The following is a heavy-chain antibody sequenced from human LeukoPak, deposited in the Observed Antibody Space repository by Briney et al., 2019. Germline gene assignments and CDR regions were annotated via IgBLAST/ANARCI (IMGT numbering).Heavy chain of an antibody. D-gene: IGHD5-18*01. CDR3: ARDGTDYSYSHDY. CDR1: GFTFSSYW. CDR2: IKQDGSEK. J-gene: IGHJ4*02. V-gene: IGHV3-7*01. Sequence: GGSLRLSCAASGFTFSSYWMSWVRQAPGKGLEWVANIKQDGSEKYYVDSVKGRFTISRDNAKNSLYLQMNSLRAEDTAVYYCARDGTDYSYSHDYWGQGILVTVSS.